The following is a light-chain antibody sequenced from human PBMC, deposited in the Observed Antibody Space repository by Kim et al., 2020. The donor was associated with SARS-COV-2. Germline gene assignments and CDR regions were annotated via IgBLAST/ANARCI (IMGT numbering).Light chain of an antibody. CDR1: SSDVGGYNY. J-gene: IGLJ1*01. V-gene: IGLV2-14*03. CDR3: SSYTSSSTPYV. Sequence: SITISCTGTSSDVGGYNYVSWYQQHQGKAPKLMIYDVSNRPSGVSNRFSGSKSGNTASLTISGLQAEDEADYYCSSYTSSSTPYVFGTGTKVTVL. CDR2: DVS.